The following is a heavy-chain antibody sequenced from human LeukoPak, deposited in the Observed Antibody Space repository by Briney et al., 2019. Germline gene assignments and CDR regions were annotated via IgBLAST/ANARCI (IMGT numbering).Heavy chain of an antibody. V-gene: IGHV1-69*01. D-gene: IGHD6-13*01. CDR3: ARGGIAAAGSFDY. CDR1: GGTFSSYA. J-gene: IGHJ4*02. CDR2: IIPIFGTA. Sequence: ASVKVSCKASGGTFSSYAISLVRQAPGQGLEWMGGIIPIFGTANYAQKFQGRVTITADESTSTAYMELSSLRSEDTAVYYCARGGIAAAGSFDYWGQGTLVTASS.